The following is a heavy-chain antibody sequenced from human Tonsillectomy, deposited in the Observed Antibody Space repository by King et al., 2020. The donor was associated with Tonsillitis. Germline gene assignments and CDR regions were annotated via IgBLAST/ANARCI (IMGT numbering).Heavy chain of an antibody. V-gene: IGHV3-11*01. CDR3: ARVPSGSIIDY. CDR1: GFMFSDHY. CDR2: ISSSGGSK. J-gene: IGHJ4*02. D-gene: IGHD3-22*01. Sequence: QLVQSGGGLVKPGGSLRLSCAASGFMFSDHYMSWIRQAPGKGLEWVSYISSSGGSKYYADSVKGRFTISRDNAKRSLYLQMNSLRAEDTAVYYCARVPSGSIIDYWGRGTLVTVSS.